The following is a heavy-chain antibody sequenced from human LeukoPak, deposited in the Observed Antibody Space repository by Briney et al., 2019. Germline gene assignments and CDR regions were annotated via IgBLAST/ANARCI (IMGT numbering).Heavy chain of an antibody. J-gene: IGHJ4*02. CDR1: GFTFDDYG. Sequence: GGSLRLSCAASGFTFDDYGMSWVRQAPGKGLEWVSGINWNGGSTGYADSVKGRFTISRDNAKNSLHLQMNSLRVEDTAVYYCARDHNYAFDNWGQGTLVSVAS. D-gene: IGHD1-1*01. CDR2: INWNGGST. CDR3: ARDHNYAFDN. V-gene: IGHV3-20*04.